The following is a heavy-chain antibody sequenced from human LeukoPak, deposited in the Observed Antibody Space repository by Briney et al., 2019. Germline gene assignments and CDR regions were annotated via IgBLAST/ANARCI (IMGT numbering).Heavy chain of an antibody. Sequence: ASVKVSCKASGYTFTNYYMHWVRQAPGQGLEWLGWINPKSGGTNFAQKFQGRVTLTRDTSINTVYMELSRLRSDDTAVYYCAREASSDNLLGYFDYWGQGSLVTVSS. CDR1: GYTFTNYY. J-gene: IGHJ4*02. CDR2: INPKSGGT. D-gene: IGHD3-3*02. CDR3: AREASSDNLLGYFDY. V-gene: IGHV1-2*02.